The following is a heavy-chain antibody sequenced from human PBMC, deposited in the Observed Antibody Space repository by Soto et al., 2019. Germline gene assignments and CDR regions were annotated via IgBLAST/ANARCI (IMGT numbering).Heavy chain of an antibody. CDR2: ISAYNGNT. Sequence: GASVKVSCKASGYTFTSYGISWVRQAPGQGLEWMGWISAYNGNTNYAQKLQGRVTMTTDTSTSTAYMELRSLRSDDTAVYYCARVPFLLENKYFQHWGQGTLVTVSS. V-gene: IGHV1-18*01. D-gene: IGHD1-1*01. CDR1: GYTFTSYG. CDR3: ARVPFLLENKYFQH. J-gene: IGHJ1*01.